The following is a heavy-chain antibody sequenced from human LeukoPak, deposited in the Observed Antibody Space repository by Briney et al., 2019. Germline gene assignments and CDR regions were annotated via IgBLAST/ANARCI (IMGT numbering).Heavy chain of an antibody. Sequence: GGSLRLSCAASGFTFRSYSMNWVRQAPGKGLEWVSAIDPSSTYIYYADSVKGRFTISRDNAENSLYLQMNSLRVEDTAVYYCARFNGLYSSGWYLDYWGQGTLVTVSS. CDR3: ARFNGLYSSGWYLDY. J-gene: IGHJ4*02. CDR1: GFTFRSYS. D-gene: IGHD6-19*01. CDR2: IDPSSTYI. V-gene: IGHV3-21*01.